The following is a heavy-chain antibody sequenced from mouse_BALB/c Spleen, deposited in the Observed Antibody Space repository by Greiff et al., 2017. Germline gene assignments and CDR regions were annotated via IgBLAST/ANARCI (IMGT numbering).Heavy chain of an antibody. CDR2: INPSNGRT. D-gene: IGHD2-14*01. V-gene: IGHV1S81*02. CDR1: GYTFTSYW. CDR3: ARGYGYDQDCAMDY. Sequence: QVQLQQPGADLVKPGASVKLSCKASGYTFTSYWMHWVKQRPGQGLEWIGEINPSNGRTNYNEKFKGKATLTADTSSSTAYMQLSSLTSEDSAVYSCARGYGYDQDCAMDYWGQGTSVTVSS. J-gene: IGHJ4*01.